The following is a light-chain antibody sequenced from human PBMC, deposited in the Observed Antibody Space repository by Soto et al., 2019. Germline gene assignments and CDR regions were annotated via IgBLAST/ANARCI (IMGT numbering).Light chain of an antibody. CDR1: SVVVGGYNY. CDR2: EVS. CDR3: TSYTIKTTYV. Sequence: QSALTQRASVSGSLGQSITISGTGTSVVVGGYNYVAWYQHHPGKAPRLLLFEVSNRPSGVSNRFSGSKSRNTASLTISGLQAEDEADYYCTSYTIKTTYVFGTGTKLTLL. V-gene: IGLV2-14*01. J-gene: IGLJ1*01.